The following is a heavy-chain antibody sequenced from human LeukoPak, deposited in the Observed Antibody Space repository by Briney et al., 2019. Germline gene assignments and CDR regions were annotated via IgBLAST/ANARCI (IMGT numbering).Heavy chain of an antibody. V-gene: IGHV4-59*01. Sequence: SETLSLTCTVSGGSPISNYWTWIRQPPGKGLEWIGYMDHNGRSSYNSSLKSRVTISVDTSKNQFFLKLNSVTAADTAVYYCARWTAAMTDPRDAFDIWGQGTMVTVSS. CDR1: GGSPISNY. CDR3: ARWTAAMTDPRDAFDI. J-gene: IGHJ3*02. D-gene: IGHD6-25*01. CDR2: MDHNGRS.